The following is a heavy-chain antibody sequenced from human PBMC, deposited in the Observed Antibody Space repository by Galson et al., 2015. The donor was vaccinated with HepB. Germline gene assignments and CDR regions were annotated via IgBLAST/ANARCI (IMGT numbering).Heavy chain of an antibody. CDR1: GYTFTSYG. Sequence: SVKVSCKASGYTFTSYGISWVRQAPGQGLEWMGWISAYNGNTNYAQKLQGRVTMTTDTSTSTAYMELRSLRSDDTAVYYCARGGRRITMIVVVSDAFDIWGQVTMVTVSS. CDR3: ARGGRRITMIVVVSDAFDI. CDR2: ISAYNGNT. J-gene: IGHJ3*02. V-gene: IGHV1-18*04. D-gene: IGHD3-22*01.